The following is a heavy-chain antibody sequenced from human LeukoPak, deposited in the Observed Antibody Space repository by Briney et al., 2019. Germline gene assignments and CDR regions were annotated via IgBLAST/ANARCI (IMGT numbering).Heavy chain of an antibody. CDR1: GFTFSNYW. CDR2: INPDGSNS. V-gene: IGHV3-74*01. J-gene: IGHJ4*02. CDR3: VRQAVSGDSGIAY. Sequence: GGSLRLSCAASGFTFSNYWMHWVRQAPGKGLEWVSRINPDGSNSNYADSVKSRFTLSRDNATNTVYLQMDSLRAEDTALFYCVRQAVSGDSGIAYWGRGTLVTVSS. D-gene: IGHD2-21*02.